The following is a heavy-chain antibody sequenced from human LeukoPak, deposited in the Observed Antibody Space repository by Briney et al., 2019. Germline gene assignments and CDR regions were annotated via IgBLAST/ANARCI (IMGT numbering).Heavy chain of an antibody. V-gene: IGHV1-69*13. CDR3: ATWGFSSGDNWFDP. CDR2: IIPIFGTA. D-gene: IGHD3-10*01. Sequence: SVKVSCKTSGGTFSSYAISWVRQAPGQGLEWMGGIIPIFGTANYAQKFQGRVTITADESTSTAYMELSSLRSEDTAVYFCATWGFSSGDNWFDPWGQGTLVTVSS. J-gene: IGHJ5*02. CDR1: GGTFSSYA.